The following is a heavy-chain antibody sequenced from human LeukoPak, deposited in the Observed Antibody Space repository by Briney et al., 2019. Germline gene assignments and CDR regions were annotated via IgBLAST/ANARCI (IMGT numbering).Heavy chain of an antibody. V-gene: IGHV3-48*02. CDR1: GFTFSSYS. Sequence: GGSLRLSCAASGFTFSSYSMNWVRQAPGKGLEWVSYISSSTIYYADSEKGRFTISRDNAKNSLYLQMNSLRDEDTAVYYCARRYCSSTSCYTGWYYYGMDVWGQGTTVTVSS. CDR2: ISSSTI. J-gene: IGHJ6*02. CDR3: ARRYCSSTSCYTGWYYYGMDV. D-gene: IGHD2-2*02.